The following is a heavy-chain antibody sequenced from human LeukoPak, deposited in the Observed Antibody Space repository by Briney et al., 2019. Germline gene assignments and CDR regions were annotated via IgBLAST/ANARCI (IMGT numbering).Heavy chain of an antibody. D-gene: IGHD5-18*01. V-gene: IGHV3-21*01. J-gene: IGHJ4*02. CDR1: GFTFSSYW. CDR2: ISSSSSYI. CDR3: ARANTAMALDY. Sequence: GGSLRLSCAASGFTFSSYWMHWVRQAPGKGLVWVSSISSSSSYIYYADSVKGRFTISRDNAKNSLYLQMNSLRAEDTAVYYCARANTAMALDYWGQGTLVTVSS.